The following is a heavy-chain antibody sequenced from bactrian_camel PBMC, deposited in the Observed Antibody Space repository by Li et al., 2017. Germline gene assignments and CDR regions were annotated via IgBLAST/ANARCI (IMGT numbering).Heavy chain of an antibody. CDR1: GFTFSSYY. D-gene: IGHD3*01. J-gene: IGHJ4*01. CDR3: KTIGSWYDCYSESAS. V-gene: IGHV3S40*01. Sequence: VQLVESGGGSVQVGGSLRLSCAASGFTFSSYYMSWVRQAPGKGLEWVSVIFSGGVGTYYADSVKGRFTISKDKAKDTVYLQMNSLQPEDTAMYSCKTIGSWYDCYSESASWGQGTQVTVS. CDR2: IFSGGVGT.